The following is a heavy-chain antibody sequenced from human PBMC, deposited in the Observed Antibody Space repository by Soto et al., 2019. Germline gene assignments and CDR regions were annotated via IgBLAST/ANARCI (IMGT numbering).Heavy chain of an antibody. CDR2: TYYRSKWYH. CDR3: ARLIGDSWLDS. V-gene: IGHV6-1*01. CDR1: GESVSTNSAT. J-gene: IGHJ5*01. Sequence: QVQLQQSGPVLVKPSQTLSLTCAISGESVSTNSATWDWIRQSPSRGLEWLGRTYYRSKWYHDYALSVKGRITINADTSNNHLALQLNSVTPDDTAVYYCARLIGDSWLDSWGQGTLVTVSS. D-gene: IGHD2-8*01.